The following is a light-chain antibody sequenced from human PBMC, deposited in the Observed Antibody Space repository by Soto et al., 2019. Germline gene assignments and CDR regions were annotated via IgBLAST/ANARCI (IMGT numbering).Light chain of an antibody. CDR3: QQRSSWPFT. V-gene: IGKV3-11*01. CDR1: QSIGNY. J-gene: IGKJ3*01. Sequence: EVVLTQSPATLSLSPGEVATLSCRASQSIGNYLAWYQQKPGQAPRLLIYATSNKATGIPSRFSGSGSWTDFTLSISSLEPEDFAVYYCQQRSSWPFTFGPGTKVDI. CDR2: ATS.